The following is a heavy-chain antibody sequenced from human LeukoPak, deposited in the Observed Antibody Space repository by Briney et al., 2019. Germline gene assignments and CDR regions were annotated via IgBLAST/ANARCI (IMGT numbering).Heavy chain of an antibody. Sequence: GGSLRLSFAASGITLSNFSNNLVRQAPGKGLELVSAISGSGGTTYYADSVKGRFTVSRDNSKNTLYLQVNSLRAADTAVYFCAKDVQSWPTYFDYWGQGTLVTVSS. V-gene: IGHV3-23*01. CDR2: ISGSGGTT. CDR1: GITLSNFS. D-gene: IGHD1-1*01. CDR3: AKDVQSWPTYFDY. J-gene: IGHJ4*02.